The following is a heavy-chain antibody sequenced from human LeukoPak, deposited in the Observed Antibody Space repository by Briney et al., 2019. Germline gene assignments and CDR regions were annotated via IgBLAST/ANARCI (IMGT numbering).Heavy chain of an antibody. CDR2: IIPILGIA. D-gene: IGHD2-21*02. CDR1: GYTFTGYY. CDR3: ARDWHIVVVTAMLAY. J-gene: IGHJ4*02. Sequence: SVKVSCKASGYTFTGYYMHWVRQAPGQGLEWMGRIIPILGIANYAQKFQGRVTITADKSTSTAYMELSSLRSEDTAVYYCARDWHIVVVTAMLAYWGQGTLVTVSS. V-gene: IGHV1-69*04.